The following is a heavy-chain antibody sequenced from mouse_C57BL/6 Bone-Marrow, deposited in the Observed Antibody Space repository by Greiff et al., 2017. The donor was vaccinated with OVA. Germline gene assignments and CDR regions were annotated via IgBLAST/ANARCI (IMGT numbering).Heavy chain of an antibody. V-gene: IGHV1-81*01. CDR3: ARAEYYGSSHWYFDV. CDR2: IYPRSGNT. Sequence: QVQLQQSGAELARPGASVKLSCKASGYTFTSYGISWVKQRTGQGLEWIGEIYPRSGNTYYNEKFKDKATLTADKSSSTAYMELRSLTSEESAVYFWARAEYYGSSHWYFDVWGTGTTVTVSS. J-gene: IGHJ1*03. CDR1: GYTFTSYG. D-gene: IGHD1-1*01.